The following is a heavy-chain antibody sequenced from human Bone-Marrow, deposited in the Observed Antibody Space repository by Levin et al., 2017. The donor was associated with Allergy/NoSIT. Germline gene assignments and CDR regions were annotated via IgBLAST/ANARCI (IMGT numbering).Heavy chain of an antibody. Sequence: AGGSLRLSCATSGFTFSNYNMHWVRQAPGKGLLWVASVWYDGSEKHSEDSMKGQFTVSRDNSKNTVYLQMNNLRVEDTAVYYCARDSAMTRGAYGMDVWGQGTTVIVSS. V-gene: IGHV3-33*01. J-gene: IGHJ6*02. CDR3: ARDSAMTRGAYGMDV. CDR1: GFTFSNYN. CDR2: VWYDGSEK. D-gene: IGHD3-10*01.